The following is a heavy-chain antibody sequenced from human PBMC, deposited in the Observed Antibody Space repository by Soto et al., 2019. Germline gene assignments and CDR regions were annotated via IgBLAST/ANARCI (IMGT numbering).Heavy chain of an antibody. Sequence: VSGPTLVNPTQTLTLTCTFSGFSLSTSGVGVGWIRQPPGKALEWLALIYWNDDKRYSPSLKSRLTITKDTSKNQVVLTMTNMDPVDTATYYCAHEEGYCSSTSCYTWWFDPWGQGTLVTVSS. V-gene: IGHV2-5*01. J-gene: IGHJ5*02. CDR1: GFSLSTSGVG. CDR2: IYWNDDK. CDR3: AHEEGYCSSTSCYTWWFDP. D-gene: IGHD2-2*02.